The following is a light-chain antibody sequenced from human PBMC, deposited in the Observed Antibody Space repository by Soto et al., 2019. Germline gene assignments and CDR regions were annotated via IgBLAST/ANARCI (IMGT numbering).Light chain of an antibody. CDR1: QRVSSTY. J-gene: IGKJ4*01. CDR3: QHYGSSSLT. Sequence: EFVLTQSPGTLSLSPGETATLSCRASQRVSSTYLAWYQQKPVQAPRLLIYGASSRATGIADRFSGSGSATDFTLTVSRLEPTDFAVYYCQHYGSSSLTFGGRNKVEF. V-gene: IGKV3-20*01. CDR2: GAS.